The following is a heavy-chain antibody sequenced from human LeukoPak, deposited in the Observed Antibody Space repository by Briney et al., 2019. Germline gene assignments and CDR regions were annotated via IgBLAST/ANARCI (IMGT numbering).Heavy chain of an antibody. Sequence: GGSLRLSCAASGLTFSGYSMNWVRQAPGKGLEWVSYISSGSRTIYYAGSVKGRLIISTDNAKNSLYLQMNGLRAEYTAVYYCARESITGHRDFDYWGQGTLVTVSS. J-gene: IGHJ4*02. CDR1: GLTFSGYS. CDR3: ARESITGHRDFDY. V-gene: IGHV3-48*01. D-gene: IGHD1-20*01. CDR2: ISSGSRTI.